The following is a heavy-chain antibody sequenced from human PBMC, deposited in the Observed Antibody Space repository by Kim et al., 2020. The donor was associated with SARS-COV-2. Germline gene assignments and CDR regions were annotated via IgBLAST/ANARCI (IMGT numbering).Heavy chain of an antibody. J-gene: IGHJ4*01. V-gene: IGHV3-23*01. Sequence: GGSLRLSCAASGFIFSNYAVSWVRQSPGKGLEWVASISESGATTYYADSVKGRFTISRDNSKNTLYLQMNSLRAEDTAVYYCARRAMANTINLYFDWWGHGTLVTRSS. D-gene: IGHD6-19*01. CDR1: GFIFSNYA. CDR2: ISESGATT. CDR3: ARRAMANTINLYFDW.